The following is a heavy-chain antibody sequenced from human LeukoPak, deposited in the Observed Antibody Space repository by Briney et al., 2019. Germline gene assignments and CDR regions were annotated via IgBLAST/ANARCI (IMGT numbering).Heavy chain of an antibody. CDR2: INPEGSDR. J-gene: IGHJ4*02. D-gene: IGHD3-3*01. Sequence: GGSLRLSCAVSGFTFRNYYMSWVRQAPGKGLEWVANINPEGSDRSYVDSVNGRFTISRDNAKNSLYLQMNSLRVEDTAVYYCARDQDDESSFGDCWGQGTLVTVSS. CDR1: GFTFRNYY. V-gene: IGHV3-7*01. CDR3: ARDQDDESSFGDC.